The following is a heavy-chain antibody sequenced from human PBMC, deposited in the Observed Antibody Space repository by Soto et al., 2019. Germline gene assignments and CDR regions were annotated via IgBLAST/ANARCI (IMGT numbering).Heavy chain of an antibody. CDR3: ARDRRSGSKGAFDI. V-gene: IGHV3-53*01. Sequence: PGGSLRLSCAASGFTVSSNYMSWVRQAPGKGLEWVSVIYSGGSTYYADSVKGRFTISRDNSKNTLYLQMNSLRAEDTAVYYCARDRRSGSKGAFDIWGQGTMVTVSS. J-gene: IGHJ3*02. CDR2: IYSGGST. D-gene: IGHD1-26*01. CDR1: GFTVSSNY.